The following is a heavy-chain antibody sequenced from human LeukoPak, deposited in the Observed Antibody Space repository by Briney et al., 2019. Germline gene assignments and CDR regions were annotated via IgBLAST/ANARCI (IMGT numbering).Heavy chain of an antibody. CDR2: IYSTYST. CDR3: ARGQWLEYLFGN. J-gene: IGHJ4*02. V-gene: IGHV3-53*01. Sequence: GGSLRLSCAASGFTVSRNYMSWVRQAPGKGLEWVAVIYSTYSTYYSDSLKGRFTISRDNSKNTLYLQMNSLRAEDTAVYYCARGQWLEYLFGNWGQGTLVTVSS. CDR1: GFTVSRNY. D-gene: IGHD6-19*01.